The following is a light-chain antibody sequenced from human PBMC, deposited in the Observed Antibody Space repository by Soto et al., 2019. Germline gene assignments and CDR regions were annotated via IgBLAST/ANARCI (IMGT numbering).Light chain of an antibody. Sequence: EVVLTQSPGTLSLSPGERATLSCRASQSVSSNFLAWYQQRPGQAPRLLIYSASSRANGIPDRFSGGGSGTDFTISINRLESVDFAVYYCQQYGGSPYTFGQGTKLEMK. CDR3: QQYGGSPYT. CDR1: QSVSSNF. J-gene: IGKJ2*01. V-gene: IGKV3-20*01. CDR2: SAS.